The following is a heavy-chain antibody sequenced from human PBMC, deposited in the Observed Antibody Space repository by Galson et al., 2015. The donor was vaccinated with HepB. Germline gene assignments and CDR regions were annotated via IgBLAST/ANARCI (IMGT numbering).Heavy chain of an antibody. CDR1: GFTFSSYG. CDR3: ARDGGYSRAWFDP. V-gene: IGHV3-33*01. J-gene: IGHJ5*02. Sequence: SLRLSCAASGFTFSSYGMHWVRQAPGKGLEWVAVIWYDGSNKYYGDSVEGRFTISRDNSKNTLYLQMNSLRAEDTAVYYCARDGGYSRAWFDPWGQGTLVTVSS. CDR2: IWYDGSNK. D-gene: IGHD1-26*01.